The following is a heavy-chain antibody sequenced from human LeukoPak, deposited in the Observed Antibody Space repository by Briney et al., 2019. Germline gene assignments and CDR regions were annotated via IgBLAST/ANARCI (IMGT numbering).Heavy chain of an antibody. V-gene: IGHV3-66*01. J-gene: IGHJ4*02. D-gene: IGHD6-19*01. CDR3: ARRYSSGWSSYIDY. Sequence: GGSLRLSCAASGFTVTSNYMSWVRQAPGKGLEWVSVIYSGDSTDYADSVKGRFTISRDNVKNSLYLQMNSLRAEDTAVYYCARRYSSGWSSYIDYWGQGTLVTVSS. CDR2: IYSGDST. CDR1: GFTVTSNY.